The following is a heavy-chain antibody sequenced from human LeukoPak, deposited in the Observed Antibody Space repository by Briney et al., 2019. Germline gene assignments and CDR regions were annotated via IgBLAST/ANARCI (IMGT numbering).Heavy chain of an antibody. D-gene: IGHD1-14*01. CDR3: AKSISYGHRSYYYYGMDV. Sequence: PGGSLRLSCAASGFTFNNYGMHWVRQAPGKGLEWVAVISYDGSNKYYADPVKGRFTISRDNSKNTLYLQMNSLRAEDTAVYYCAKSISYGHRSYYYYGMDVWGQGTTVTVSS. CDR2: ISYDGSNK. V-gene: IGHV3-30*18. J-gene: IGHJ6*02. CDR1: GFTFNNYG.